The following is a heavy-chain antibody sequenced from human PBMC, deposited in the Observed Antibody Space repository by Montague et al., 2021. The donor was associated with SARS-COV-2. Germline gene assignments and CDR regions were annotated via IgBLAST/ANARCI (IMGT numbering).Heavy chain of an antibody. CDR2: TYYRSKWYN. CDR1: GDSVSSNSAA. D-gene: IGHD6-19*01. V-gene: IGHV6-1*01. Sequence: CAISGDSVSSNSAACNSIRQSSSRGFHWLGRTYYRSKWYNEYAVSVSSRITINPDTSKNQFSLQVNSVTPEDTAVYYCARGADRYYFYGMDVWGQGTTVTVSS. CDR3: ARGADRYYFYGMDV. J-gene: IGHJ6*02.